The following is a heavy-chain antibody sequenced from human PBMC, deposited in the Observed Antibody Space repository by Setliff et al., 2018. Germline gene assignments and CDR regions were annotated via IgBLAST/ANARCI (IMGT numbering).Heavy chain of an antibody. D-gene: IGHD3-16*01. CDR1: GFAFSSYS. V-gene: IGHV3-21*01. CDR2: ISAGTTYI. J-gene: IGHJ4*02. CDR3: ARGPTLIDS. Sequence: GGSLRLSCAASGFAFSSYSMNWVRQAPGKGLECVPSISAGTTYIYYADSVKGRFNISRDNAKNSLYLEMKRLRAEDTAVYYCARGPTLIDSWGQGTLVTVSS.